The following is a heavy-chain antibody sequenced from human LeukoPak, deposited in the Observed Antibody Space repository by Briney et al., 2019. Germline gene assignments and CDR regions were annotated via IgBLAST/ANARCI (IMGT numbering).Heavy chain of an antibody. D-gene: IGHD2-21*02. CDR1: GCALSSYD. J-gene: IGHJ6*02. Sequence: WGSLTLSCAASGCALSSYDMSWLRQPPGKEVEWVGAINGSGGSTYYAGSRKGRITISRDNSKNTLYLQMNSLRAEDTAVHYSAKDALTTWYATVVTDIPEVYYGMDVWGQGTTVTVSS. CDR2: INGSGGST. CDR3: AKDALTTWYATVVTDIPEVYYGMDV. V-gene: IGHV3-23*01.